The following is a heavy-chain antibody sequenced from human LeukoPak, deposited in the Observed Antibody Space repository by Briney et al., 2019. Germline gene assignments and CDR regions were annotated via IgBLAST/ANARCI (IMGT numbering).Heavy chain of an antibody. CDR2: ISGSGGST. CDR3: AKNIVVVPAAMIDAFDI. Sequence: PGGSLRLSCAASGFTFSNYAMSWVRQAPGKGLEWVSGISGSGGSTYYADSVKGRFTISRDNSKNTLYLQMNSLRAEDTAVYYCAKNIVVVPAAMIDAFDIWGQGTMVTVSS. CDR1: GFTFSNYA. D-gene: IGHD2-2*01. V-gene: IGHV3-23*01. J-gene: IGHJ3*02.